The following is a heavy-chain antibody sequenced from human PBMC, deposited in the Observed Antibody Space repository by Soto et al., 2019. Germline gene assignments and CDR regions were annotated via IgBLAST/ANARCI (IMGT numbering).Heavy chain of an antibody. J-gene: IGHJ4*02. V-gene: IGHV1-69*01. CDR2: IIPMSATR. D-gene: IGHD3-3*01. CDR1: GGSFSSYA. CDR3: ARPRRYYAFGRVYPPFDY. Sequence: QVQLVQSGAEVKKPGSSVKVSCKAPGGSFSSYAINWGRQAPGQGLEWMGGIIPMSATRTYAQKFQDRVTMPADESSNKVYMELSGQKSEATAVYYFARPRRYYAFGRVYPPFDYGGRGPLVPVSS.